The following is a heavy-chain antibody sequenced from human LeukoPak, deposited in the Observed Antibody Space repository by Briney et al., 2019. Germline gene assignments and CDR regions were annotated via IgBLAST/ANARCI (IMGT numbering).Heavy chain of an antibody. CDR2: ISYDGSNK. D-gene: IGHD4-11*01. CDR3: ATLQQTIPFDY. V-gene: IGHV3-30*03. CDR1: GFTFSSYG. Sequence: PGRSLRLSCAASGFTFSSYGMHWVRQAPGKGLEWVAVISYDGSNKYYADSVKGQFTISRDNSKNTLYLQMNSLRAEDTAVYYCATLQQTIPFDYWGQGTLVTASS. J-gene: IGHJ4*02.